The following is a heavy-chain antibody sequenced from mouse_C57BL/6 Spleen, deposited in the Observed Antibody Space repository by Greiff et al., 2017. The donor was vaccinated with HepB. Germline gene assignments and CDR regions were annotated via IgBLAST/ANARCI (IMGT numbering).Heavy chain of an antibody. V-gene: IGHV1-82*01. Sequence: VQLQESGPELVKPGASVKISCKASGYAFSSSWMNWVKQRPGKGLEWIGRIYPGDGDTNYNGKFKGKATLTADKSSSTSYMQLSSLTSEDSAVYFCARDYGNPFYWYFDVWGTGTTVTVSS. CDR1: GYAFSSSW. CDR3: ARDYGNPFYWYFDV. CDR2: IYPGDGDT. J-gene: IGHJ1*03. D-gene: IGHD2-1*01.